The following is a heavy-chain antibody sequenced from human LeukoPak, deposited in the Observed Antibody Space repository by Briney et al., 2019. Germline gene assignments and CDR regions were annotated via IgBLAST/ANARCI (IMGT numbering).Heavy chain of an antibody. J-gene: IGHJ4*02. CDR3: ARAGPLYTGAYLAY. D-gene: IGHD7-27*01. Sequence: GGSLRLSCAASGFAVSSNYMSWVRQAPGKGLKWVSVIYSGGSTYYADSVKGRFTISRDNSKNTLYLQMNSLRAEDTAVYYCARAGPLYTGAYLAYWGQGTLVTVSS. CDR2: IYSGGST. V-gene: IGHV3-53*01. CDR1: GFAVSSNY.